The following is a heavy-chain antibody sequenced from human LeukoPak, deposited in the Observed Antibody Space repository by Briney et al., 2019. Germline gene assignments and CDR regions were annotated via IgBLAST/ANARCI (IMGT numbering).Heavy chain of an antibody. V-gene: IGHV4-34*01. CDR1: GGSFSGYY. CDR3: ARLYGSGSYYKRRVYYFDY. Sequence: SETLSLTCAVYGGSFSGYYWSWIRQPPGKGLEWIGEINHSGSTNYNPSLKSRVTISVDTSKNQFSLKLSSVTAADTAVYYCARLYGSGSYYKRRVYYFDYWGQGTLVTVSS. CDR2: INHSGST. D-gene: IGHD3-10*01. J-gene: IGHJ4*02.